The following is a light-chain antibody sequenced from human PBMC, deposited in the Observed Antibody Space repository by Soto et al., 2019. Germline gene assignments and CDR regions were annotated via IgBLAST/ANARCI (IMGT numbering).Light chain of an antibody. J-gene: IGKJ4*01. CDR3: QKYNSAPRLT. CDR2: AAS. Sequence: DIQMTQSPSSLSASVGDRVTITCRASQGISNYLAWYQQKPGKVPKLLIYAASTVQSGVPSRFSGSGSGTDFTLTISSLQPEDVATYYCQKYNSAPRLTFGGGTKVEIK. V-gene: IGKV1-27*01. CDR1: QGISNY.